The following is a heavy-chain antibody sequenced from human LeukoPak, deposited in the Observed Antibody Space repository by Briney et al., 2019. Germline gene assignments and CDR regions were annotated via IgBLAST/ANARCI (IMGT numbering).Heavy chain of an antibody. CDR2: IKQDGSEK. CDR3: ARADGKGCSGGSCYWFNYYYYYMDV. V-gene: IGHV3-7*01. D-gene: IGHD2-15*01. Sequence: PGGSLRLSCAASGFTFSSYWMSWVRQAPGKGLEWVANIKQDGSEKYYVDSVKGRFTISRDNAKNSLYLQVNSLRAEDTAVYYCARADGKGCSGGSCYWFNYYYYYMDVWGKGPRSPSP. J-gene: IGHJ6*03. CDR1: GFTFSSYW.